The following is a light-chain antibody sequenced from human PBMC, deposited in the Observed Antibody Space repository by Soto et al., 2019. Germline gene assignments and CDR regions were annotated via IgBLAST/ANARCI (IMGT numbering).Light chain of an antibody. CDR1: QTISTY. J-gene: IGKJ4*01. CDR3: QNFRSSAIS. CDR2: DAS. V-gene: IGKV1-39*01. Sequence: DIQMTQSPSSLSASIGDRVTITCRASQTISTYLNWYQQRPGKAPKLLIYDASRLQNAVPPRFSGSGSGADFTLTISSLQPEDFATYYCQNFRSSAISFGGGTKVEIK.